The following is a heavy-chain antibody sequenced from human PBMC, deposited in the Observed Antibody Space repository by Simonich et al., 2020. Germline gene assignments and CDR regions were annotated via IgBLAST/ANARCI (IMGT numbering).Heavy chain of an antibody. CDR1: GFTFSSYW. D-gene: IGHD3-10*01. CDR2: IKQDGREK. CDR3: ARDREVYGSGSYYNY. J-gene: IGHJ4*02. Sequence: EVQLVESGGGLVQPGGSLRLSCAASGFTFSSYWMSWVRQAPGKGLEWGPNIKQDGREKYYVDSVKGRFTISRDNAKNSLYLQMNSLRAEDTAVYYCARDREVYGSGSYYNYWGQGTLVTVSS. V-gene: IGHV3-7*01.